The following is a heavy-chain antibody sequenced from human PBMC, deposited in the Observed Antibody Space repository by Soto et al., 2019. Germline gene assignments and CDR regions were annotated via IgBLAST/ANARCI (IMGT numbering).Heavy chain of an antibody. CDR3: AKDRSPMVRGVIDY. J-gene: IGHJ4*02. CDR1: GFTFSSYW. Sequence: EVQLVESGGGLVQPGGSLRLSCAASGFTFSSYWMSWVRQAPGKGLEWVANIKQDGSEKYYVDSVKGRFTISRDNAKNSLYLQMNSLRAEDTAVYYCAKDRSPMVRGVIDYWGQGTLVTVSS. V-gene: IGHV3-7*03. D-gene: IGHD3-10*01. CDR2: IKQDGSEK.